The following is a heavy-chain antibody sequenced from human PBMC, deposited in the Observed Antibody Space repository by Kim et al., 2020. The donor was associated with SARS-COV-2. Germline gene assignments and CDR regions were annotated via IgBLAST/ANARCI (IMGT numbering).Heavy chain of an antibody. V-gene: IGHV1-69*13. CDR2: IIPIFGTA. D-gene: IGHD3-3*01. CDR1: GGTFSSYA. Sequence: SVKVSCKASGGTFSSYAISWVRQAPGQGLEWMGGIIPIFGTANYAQKFQGRVTITADESTSTAYMELSSLRSEDTAVYYCARGRITIFGVVEIKRPDYYYYGMDVWGQGTTVTVSS. CDR3: ARGRITIFGVVEIKRPDYYYYGMDV. J-gene: IGHJ6*02.